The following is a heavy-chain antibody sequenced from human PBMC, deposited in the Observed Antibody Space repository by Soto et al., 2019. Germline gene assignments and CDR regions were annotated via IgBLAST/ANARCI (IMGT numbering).Heavy chain of an antibody. CDR1: GDSFTSYY. V-gene: IGHV1-46*01. D-gene: IGHD6-19*01. CDR2: INPSGGST. J-gene: IGHJ3*02. Sequence: GTSVKLSCEACGDSFTSYYMHWVRQAPGQGLEWMGIINPSGGSTSYAQKFQGRVTMTRDTSTSTAYMELRSLRSDDTAVYYCARGTGSSGWWDAFDIWGQGTMVTVSS. CDR3: ARGTGSSGWWDAFDI.